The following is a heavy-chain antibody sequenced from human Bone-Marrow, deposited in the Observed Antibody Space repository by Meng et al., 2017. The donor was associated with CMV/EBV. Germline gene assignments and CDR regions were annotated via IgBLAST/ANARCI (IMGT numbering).Heavy chain of an antibody. J-gene: IGHJ6*02. Sequence: ASVKVSCKASGYTFTSYGISWVRQAPGQGLEWMGWISAYNGNTNYAQKLQGRVTMTTDTSTSTAYMELRSLRSDDTAVYYCARDYRITIFGVTHRYYYYYGMDVWGQGTTVTVSS. D-gene: IGHD3-3*01. CDR3: ARDYRITIFGVTHRYYYYYGMDV. CDR1: GYTFTSYG. V-gene: IGHV1-18*01. CDR2: ISAYNGNT.